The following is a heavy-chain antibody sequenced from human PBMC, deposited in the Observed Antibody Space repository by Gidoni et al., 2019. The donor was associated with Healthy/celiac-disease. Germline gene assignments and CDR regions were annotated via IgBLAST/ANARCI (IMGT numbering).Heavy chain of an antibody. D-gene: IGHD2-2*01. J-gene: IGHJ5*02. CDR2: IRSKAYGGTT. V-gene: IGHV3-49*04. CDR3: TRDKLYCSSTSCSHWDWFDP. Sequence: EVQLVESGGGLVQPGRSLRLSCTASGFTFGDYAMSWVRQAPGKGLEWVGFIRSKAYGGTTEYAASVKGRFTISRDDSKSIAYLQMNSLKTEDTAVYYCTRDKLYCSSTSCSHWDWFDPWGQGTLVTVSS. CDR1: GFTFGDYA.